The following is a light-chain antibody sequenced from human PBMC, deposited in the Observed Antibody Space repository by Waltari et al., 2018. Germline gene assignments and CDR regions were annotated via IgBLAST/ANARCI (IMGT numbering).Light chain of an antibody. CDR1: QSVSSK. CDR3: QQYNNWPPWWT. CDR2: GAS. V-gene: IGKV3-15*01. J-gene: IGKJ1*01. Sequence: EIVMTQSPATLSVSPGESATLSCRASQSVSSKLSWYQQKPGQAPRLLIYGASTRATGIPARFSGSGSGPEFTLTISSLQYEDFAVYYCQQYNNWPPWWTFGQGTKVEIK.